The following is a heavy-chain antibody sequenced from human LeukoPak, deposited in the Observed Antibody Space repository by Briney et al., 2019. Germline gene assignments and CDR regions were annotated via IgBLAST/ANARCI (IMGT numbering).Heavy chain of an antibody. J-gene: IGHJ4*02. Sequence: GGSLRLSCAASGFTFSSYEMNWVRQAPGKGLEWVSYISSSGSTIYYADSVKGRFTISRDNAKNSLYLQMNSLRAEDTAVYYCARVGIVGATTGFDYWGQGTLVTVSS. CDR2: ISSSGSTI. V-gene: IGHV3-48*03. CDR1: GFTFSSYE. D-gene: IGHD1-26*01. CDR3: ARVGIVGATTGFDY.